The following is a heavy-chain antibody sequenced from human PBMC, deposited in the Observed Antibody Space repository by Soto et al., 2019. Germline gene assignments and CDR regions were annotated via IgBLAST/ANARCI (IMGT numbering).Heavy chain of an antibody. CDR3: AAELGNNGYDGHDY. CDR2: IINDGSNK. D-gene: IGHD5-12*01. CDR1: GLTFSRYA. V-gene: IGHV3-30*04. J-gene: IGHJ4*02. Sequence: QVQLVESGGGVVQPGRSLRLSCAASGLTFSRYAMHWVRQARGKGLERVAVIINDGSNKHYADSVQGRFTISRDNSKNTLFLQMISRRAEETADYYCAAELGNNGYDGHDYWGQGTLVSVSS.